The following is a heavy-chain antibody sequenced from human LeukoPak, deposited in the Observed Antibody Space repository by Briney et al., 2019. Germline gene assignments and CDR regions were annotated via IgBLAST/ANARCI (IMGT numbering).Heavy chain of an antibody. V-gene: IGHV3-23*01. CDR1: GFTFSSYS. CDR2: ISGSGTTT. Sequence: PGGSLRLSCAASGFTFSSYSMNWVRQAPGKGLEWVSTISGSGTTTYYADSVRGRFTISRDNSKNTLFLQMNSLRAEDTAVYSCAKDKKEGRYGQPVDYWGQGTLVTVSS. CDR3: AKDKKEGRYGQPVDY. J-gene: IGHJ4*02. D-gene: IGHD5-18*01.